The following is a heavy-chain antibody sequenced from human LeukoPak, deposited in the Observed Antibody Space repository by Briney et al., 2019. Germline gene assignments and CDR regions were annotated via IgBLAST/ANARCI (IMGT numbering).Heavy chain of an antibody. CDR3: ARDADLGSVV. D-gene: IGHD3-10*01. Sequence: PSETLSLTRTVSGGSISGGDYYWGWIRPTPGKGLEWIGYIYYNGIPYYNPSRRSRVTISRDTSKNQFSLRLSSVTAADTAVYYWARDADLGSVVWGAGTLVTVSS. CDR1: GGSISGGDYY. CDR2: IYYNGIP. V-gene: IGHV4-30-4*01. J-gene: IGHJ4*02.